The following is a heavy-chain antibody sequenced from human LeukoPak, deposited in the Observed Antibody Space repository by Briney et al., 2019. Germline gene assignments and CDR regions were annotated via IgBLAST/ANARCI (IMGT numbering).Heavy chain of an antibody. CDR1: GGSISSGGYY. Sequence: PSQTLSLTCTVSGGSISSGGYYWSWIRQPPGKGLEWIGYIYHSGSTYYNPSLESRVTISVDRSKNQFSLKLSSVTAADTAVYYCARDLGETGDAFDIWGQGTMVTVSS. CDR3: ARDLGETGDAFDI. V-gene: IGHV4-30-2*01. CDR2: IYHSGST. D-gene: IGHD3-16*01. J-gene: IGHJ3*02.